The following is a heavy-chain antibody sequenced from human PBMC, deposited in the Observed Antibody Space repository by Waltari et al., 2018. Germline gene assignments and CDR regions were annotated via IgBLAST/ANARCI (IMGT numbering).Heavy chain of an antibody. V-gene: IGHV3-48*01. CDR1: GFTFSSYS. J-gene: IGHJ6*02. D-gene: IGHD1-26*01. CDR3: ARGYSASGYYYYGMDV. CDR2: ISSSSSTT. Sequence: EVQLVESGGGLVQPGGSLRLSCATSGFTFSSYSMNWVRQAPGKGLEWVSYISSSSSTTEYADSGKGRFTISRDNAKNSLSLQMSSLRAEDTAVYYWARGYSASGYYYYGMDVWGQGTTVTVSS.